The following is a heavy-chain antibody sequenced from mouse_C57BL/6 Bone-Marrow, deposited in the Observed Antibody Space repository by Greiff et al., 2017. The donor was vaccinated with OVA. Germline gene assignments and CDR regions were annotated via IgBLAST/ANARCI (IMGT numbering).Heavy chain of an antibody. D-gene: IGHD3-3*01. CDR3: ARRGRAAY. CDR2: ISSGGSYT. Sequence: EVQLVESGGDLVKPGGSLKLSCAASGFTFSSYGMSWVRQTPDQRLEWVATISSGGSYTYYPDSVKGRFTISRDNAKNTLYLQMSSLKSEDTAMYYCARRGRAAYWGQGTLVTVSA. J-gene: IGHJ3*01. V-gene: IGHV5-6*01. CDR1: GFTFSSYG.